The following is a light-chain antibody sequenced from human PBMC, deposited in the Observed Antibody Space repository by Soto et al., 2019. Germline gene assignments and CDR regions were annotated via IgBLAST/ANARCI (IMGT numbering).Light chain of an antibody. CDR2: GAS. CDR3: QQYGSSPRT. J-gene: IGKJ1*01. V-gene: IGKV3-20*01. Sequence: EILLTQSPGTLSLSPVARATLSCRSSQSVSSSYLAWYQQKPGQAHRLLIYGASNRATGIPDRFSGSGSGTDFTLTISRLEPEDFAVYYCQQYGSSPRTFGKGTKVDIK. CDR1: QSVSSSY.